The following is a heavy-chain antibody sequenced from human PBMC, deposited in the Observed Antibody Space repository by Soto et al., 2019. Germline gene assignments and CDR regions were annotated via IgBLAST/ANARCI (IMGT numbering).Heavy chain of an antibody. V-gene: IGHV3-74*01. Sequence: GGSLRLSCAASGFTFSNYWMHWVRQVPGKGLVWVPRINSDGRTTNYTDSVKGRFIISRDNAKSTVHLQMNSLRAEDTAVYYCVRGYSGTYRIDFWGQGALVTVSS. CDR3: VRGYSGTYRIDF. CDR2: INSDGRTT. J-gene: IGHJ4*02. D-gene: IGHD1-26*01. CDR1: GFTFSNYW.